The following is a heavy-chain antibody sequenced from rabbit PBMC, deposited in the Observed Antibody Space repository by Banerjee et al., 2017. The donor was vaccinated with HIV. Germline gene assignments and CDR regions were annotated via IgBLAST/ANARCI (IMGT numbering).Heavy chain of an antibody. V-gene: IGHV1S40*01. Sequence: QSLEVSGGDLVQPGGTLTLTCKASGIDISRYNMQWVRQAPGKGLEWIACINSNTGSTVYASWAKGRFTISKTSSTTMTLQMTSLTAADTATYFCARLDVGNRDWDLWGPGTLVTVS. CDR2: INSNTGST. CDR1: GIDISRYN. D-gene: IGHD4-2*01. CDR3: ARLDVGNRDWDL. J-gene: IGHJ4*01.